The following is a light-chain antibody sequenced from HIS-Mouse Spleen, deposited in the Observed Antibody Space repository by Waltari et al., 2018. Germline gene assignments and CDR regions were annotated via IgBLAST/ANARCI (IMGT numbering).Light chain of an antibody. CDR3: CSYAGSSPWV. V-gene: IGLV2-23*01. J-gene: IGLJ3*02. Sequence: QSALTQPASVSGSPGQSITISCTGTSSDVGSYNLVSWYQQHPCKAPNLMIYEGSKRPSGVSNRFSGSKSGNTASLTISGLQAEDEADYYCCSYAGSSPWVFGGGTKLTVL. CDR2: EGS. CDR1: SSDVGSYNL.